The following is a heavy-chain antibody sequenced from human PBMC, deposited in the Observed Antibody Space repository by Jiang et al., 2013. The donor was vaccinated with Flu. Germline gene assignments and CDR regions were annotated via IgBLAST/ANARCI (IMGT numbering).Heavy chain of an antibody. V-gene: IGHV5-51*01. CDR2: IYPGDSDT. Sequence: SLKISCQASGYSFSNYWIAWVRQMPGKGLQWMGIIYPGDSDTRYSPPLEEQVTISADKSINTAYLQWSGLRASDTAMYYCARRRWGLGWYFDYWGQGTLVTVSS. D-gene: IGHD2-21*01. CDR1: GYSFSNYW. J-gene: IGHJ4*02. CDR3: ARRRWGLGWYFDY.